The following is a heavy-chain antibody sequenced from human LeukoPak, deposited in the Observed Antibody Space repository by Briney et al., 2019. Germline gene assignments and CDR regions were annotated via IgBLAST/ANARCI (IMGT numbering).Heavy chain of an antibody. CDR2: IKSETDAGTT. Sequence: GGSLRLSCAASGFTFSNAWMSWVRQAPGKGLEWVGRIKSETDAGTTDYAAPVQGRFAISRDDLSSTLYLQMNSLQTEDTAVYYCAKGLGYCSGGSCYSSFDYYYGMDVWGQGTTVTVSS. CDR3: AKGLGYCSGGSCYSSFDYYYGMDV. D-gene: IGHD2-15*01. CDR1: GFTFSNAW. V-gene: IGHV3-15*01. J-gene: IGHJ6*02.